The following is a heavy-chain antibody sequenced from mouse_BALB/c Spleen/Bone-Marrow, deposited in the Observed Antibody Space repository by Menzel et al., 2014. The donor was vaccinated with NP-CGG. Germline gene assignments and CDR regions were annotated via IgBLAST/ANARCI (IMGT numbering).Heavy chain of an antibody. J-gene: IGHJ2*01. CDR2: IDPANGNT. D-gene: IGHD1-1*01. CDR3: ARNYGSSLDY. CDR1: GFNIEDSY. V-gene: IGHV14-3*02. Sequence: EVKLVESGAEIVKPGASVKSSCTTSGFNIEDSYIYWMKQRPEQGLEWIGRIDPANGNTKYDPKFQGKATITVDTSSATAYLQLSSLTSEDTAVYYCARNYGSSLDYWGQGTTLSLSS.